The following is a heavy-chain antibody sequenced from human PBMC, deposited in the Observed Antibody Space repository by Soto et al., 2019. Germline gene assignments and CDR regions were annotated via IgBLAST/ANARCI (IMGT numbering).Heavy chain of an antibody. Sequence: SETLSHTCTVSGGSISNYYWSWIRQPPGKGLEWIGYISYNGNTNYNPSLKSRVTISVDTSKNHFSLKLSSVTASDTAVYYCARGSEVQEYWGQGALVTLSS. D-gene: IGHD1-1*01. V-gene: IGHV4-59*08. CDR1: GGSISNYY. J-gene: IGHJ4*02. CDR3: ARGSEVQEY. CDR2: ISYNGNT.